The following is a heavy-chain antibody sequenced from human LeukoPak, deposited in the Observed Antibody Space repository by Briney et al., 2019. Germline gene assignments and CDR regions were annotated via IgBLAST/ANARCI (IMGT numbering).Heavy chain of an antibody. CDR1: GYSFTSYW. Sequence: GESLKISCKGSGYSFTSYWIGWVRQMPGKGLEWMGIIYPGDPDTRYSPSFQGQVTISADKSISTAYLQWSSLKASDTAMYYCARSITMVRGVQYYFDYWGQGTLVTVSS. J-gene: IGHJ4*02. CDR2: IYPGDPDT. D-gene: IGHD3-10*01. CDR3: ARSITMVRGVQYYFDY. V-gene: IGHV5-51*01.